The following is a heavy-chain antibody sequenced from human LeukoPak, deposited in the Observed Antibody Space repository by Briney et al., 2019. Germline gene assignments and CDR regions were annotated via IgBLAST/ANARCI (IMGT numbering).Heavy chain of an antibody. V-gene: IGHV4-39*07. CDR3: ASIAAAGTVDY. CDR2: IYYSGST. D-gene: IGHD6-13*01. Sequence: PSETLSLTCTVSGGSISSSSYYWGWIRQPPGKGLEWIVSIYYSGSTYYNPSLKSRVTISVDTSKNQFSLKLSSVTAADTAVYYCASIAAAGTVDYWGQGTLVTVSS. J-gene: IGHJ4*02. CDR1: GGSISSSSYY.